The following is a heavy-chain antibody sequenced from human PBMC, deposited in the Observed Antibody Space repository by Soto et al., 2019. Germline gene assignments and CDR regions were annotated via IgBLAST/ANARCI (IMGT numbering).Heavy chain of an antibody. D-gene: IGHD1-26*01. V-gene: IGHV4-59*01. CDR1: GGSITSYY. Sequence: QVQLQESGPGLVKPSETLSLTCTVSGGSITSYYWSWIRQPPGKGLEWIGYVFHSGITGYNPSLKNRVTLSVDASKNLFSLKLISVTPADTAVYYCARDQNGSPYFDYWGQGTLVTVSS. J-gene: IGHJ4*02. CDR3: ARDQNGSPYFDY. CDR2: VFHSGIT.